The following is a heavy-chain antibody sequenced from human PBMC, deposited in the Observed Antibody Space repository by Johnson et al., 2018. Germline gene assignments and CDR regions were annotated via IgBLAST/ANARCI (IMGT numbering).Heavy chain of an antibody. V-gene: IGHV4-34*01. CDR3: ARGRYYDFWSGYSYYYYYMDV. Sequence: QVQLQQWGAGLLKPSETXSLTCAVYGGSFSGYYWSWIRQPPGKGLEWIGEINHSGSTNYNPSLKSRVTISVNTSKNQFSLKLSSVTAADTAVYYCARGRYYDFWSGYSYYYYYMDVWGKGTTVTVSS. J-gene: IGHJ6*03. CDR1: GGSFSGYY. D-gene: IGHD3-3*01. CDR2: INHSGST.